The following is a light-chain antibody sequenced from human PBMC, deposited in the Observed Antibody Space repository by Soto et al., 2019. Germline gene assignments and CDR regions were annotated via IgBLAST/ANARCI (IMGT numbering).Light chain of an antibody. CDR2: TYD. CDR3: AAWDDRVNGVA. J-gene: IGLJ2*01. V-gene: IGLV1-44*01. CDR1: SSNIGTYT. Sequence: QSVLTQPPSVSGTPGQSITISCSGSSSNIGTYTLNWYQHLPGTAPKLHFSTYDQRPSGVADRFSGSKSGTLASLAISGLQSEDEADYYCAAWDDRVNGVAFGGGTKLTVL.